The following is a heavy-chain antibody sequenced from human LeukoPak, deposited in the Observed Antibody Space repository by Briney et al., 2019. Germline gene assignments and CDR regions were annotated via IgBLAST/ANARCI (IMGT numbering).Heavy chain of an antibody. D-gene: IGHD3-16*01. CDR1: GFTFSNYA. CDR3: AGLWGSHRLEY. V-gene: IGHV3-30*04. CDR2: ISYDARNK. Sequence: GGSLRLSCVGSGFTFSNYAMHWVRQAPGKGLEWVTIISYDARNKYFADSVNGRFTVSRDNSKNTVYLQMNSLRVDDTAVYFCAGLWGSHRLEYWGQGTPVIVSS. J-gene: IGHJ4*02.